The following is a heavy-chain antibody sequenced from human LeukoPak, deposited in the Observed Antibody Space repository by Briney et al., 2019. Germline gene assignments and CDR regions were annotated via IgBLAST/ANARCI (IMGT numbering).Heavy chain of an antibody. Sequence: GGSLRLYCAASGFTFSSYGMNWVRQAPGKGLEWVGRIKSKTDGGTTDYAAPVKGRFTISRDDSKNTLYLQMNSLKTEDTAVYYSTTDFRREPYFRDAFDIWGQGTMVTVSS. CDR3: TTDFRREPYFRDAFDI. CDR1: GFTFSSYG. D-gene: IGHD3-9*01. CDR2: IKSKTDGGTT. J-gene: IGHJ3*02. V-gene: IGHV3-15*01.